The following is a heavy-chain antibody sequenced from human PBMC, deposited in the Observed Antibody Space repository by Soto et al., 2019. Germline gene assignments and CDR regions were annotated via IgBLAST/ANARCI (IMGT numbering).Heavy chain of an antibody. J-gene: IGHJ6*02. CDR1: GGSISSGGYY. D-gene: IGHD3-3*01. V-gene: IGHV4-31*03. CDR3: ASAPNPLRFPSVAYYYGMDL. CDR2: IYYSGST. Sequence: SETLSLTCTVSGGSISSGGYYWSWIRQHPGKGLEWIGYIYYSGSTYYNPSLKSRVTISVDTSKNQFSLKLSSVTAADTAVYYCASAPNPLRFPSVAYYYGMDLWGQGTTVTVSS.